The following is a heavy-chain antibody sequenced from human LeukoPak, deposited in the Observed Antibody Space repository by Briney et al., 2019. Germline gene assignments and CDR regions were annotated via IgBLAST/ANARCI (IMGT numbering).Heavy chain of an antibody. CDR1: GGSISTSSYY. Sequence: PSETLSLTCTVSGGSISTSSYYWGWVRQPPGKGLEWIGNIFYSGSTYYSPSLKSRVTISLDTSRNQFSLKLSSVTAADTAVYYCARGTTMILDAFDIWGQGTMVTVSS. CDR2: IFYSGST. CDR3: ARGTTMILDAFDI. V-gene: IGHV4-39*07. D-gene: IGHD3-22*01. J-gene: IGHJ3*02.